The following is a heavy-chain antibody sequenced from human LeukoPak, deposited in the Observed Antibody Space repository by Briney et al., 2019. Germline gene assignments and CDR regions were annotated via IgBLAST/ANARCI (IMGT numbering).Heavy chain of an antibody. J-gene: IGHJ6*02. V-gene: IGHV3-43*01. CDR2: ISWDGGST. CDR3: AKGESSSPYYGMDV. D-gene: IGHD6-6*01. CDR1: GFTFDDYT. Sequence: GGSLRLSCAASGFTFDDYTMYWVRHAPEKGLEWVSLISWDGGSTYYADSVKGRFTISRDNSKNSLYLQMSSLRTEDTALYYCAKGESSSPYYGMDVWGQGTTVTVSS.